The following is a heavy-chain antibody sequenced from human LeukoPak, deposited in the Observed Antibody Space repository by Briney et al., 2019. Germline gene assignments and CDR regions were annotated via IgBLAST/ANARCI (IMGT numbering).Heavy chain of an antibody. CDR2: IYYSGGT. Sequence: PSETLSLTCTVSGGSISSHYWSWIRQPPGKGLEWIGYIYYSGGTNYNPSLESRVTISVDTSKKQFSLKLSSVTAADTAVYYCAMTRDGYNSASPFDHWGQGTLVTVAS. V-gene: IGHV4-59*11. CDR1: GGSISSHY. CDR3: AMTRDGYNSASPFDH. D-gene: IGHD5-24*01. J-gene: IGHJ4*02.